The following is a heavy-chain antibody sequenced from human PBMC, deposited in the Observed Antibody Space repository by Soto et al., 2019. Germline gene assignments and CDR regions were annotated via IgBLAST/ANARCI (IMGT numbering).Heavy chain of an antibody. CDR3: ARAGPDTAMVTLDY. Sequence: GASVKVSCKASGGTFSSYAISWARQAPGQGLEWMGGVIPIFGTANYAQKFQGRVTITADESTSTAYMELSSLRSEDTAVYYCARAGPDTAMVTLDYWGQGTLVTVSS. CDR2: VIPIFGTA. CDR1: GGTFSSYA. J-gene: IGHJ4*02. D-gene: IGHD5-18*01. V-gene: IGHV1-69*13.